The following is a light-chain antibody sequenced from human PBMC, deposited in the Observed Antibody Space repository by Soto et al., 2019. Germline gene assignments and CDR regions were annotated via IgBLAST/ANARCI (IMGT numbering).Light chain of an antibody. Sequence: DIVMTQSPDSLAVSLGERATINCKSSQSVLSSSNNKNYLTWYQQKPGQPPKLLIYWASTRESGVPDRFSGSGSGTDFTLTISSLQAEVVAVYYCQQYYSAPLTFGGGTKVELK. CDR3: QQYYSAPLT. V-gene: IGKV4-1*01. CDR2: WAS. J-gene: IGKJ4*01. CDR1: QSVLSSSNNKNY.